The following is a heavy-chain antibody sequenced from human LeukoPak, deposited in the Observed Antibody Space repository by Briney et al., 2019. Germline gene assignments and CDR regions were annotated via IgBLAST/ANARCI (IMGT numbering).Heavy chain of an antibody. J-gene: IGHJ4*02. CDR2: IRSKSYSYAT. CDR1: GFTFGGSA. V-gene: IGHV3-73*01. Sequence: GGSLRLSCVASGFTFGGSAIHWVRQTYGKGLEWVGLIRSKSYSYATGYAASVTGRFTISRDDSRNTAYLQMDSLKTEDTAVYYCTPGGVDFWGQGTLVTVSS. CDR3: TPGGVDF.